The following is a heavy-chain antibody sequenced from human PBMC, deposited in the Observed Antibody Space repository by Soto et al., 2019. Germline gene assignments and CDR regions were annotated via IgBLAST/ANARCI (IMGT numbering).Heavy chain of an antibody. V-gene: IGHV1-18*01. CDR1: GYTFTSYG. CDR3: ARHLSLWFGESGDAFDI. Sequence: ASVKVSCKASGYTFTSYGISWVRQAPGQGLEWMGWISAYNGNTNYAQKLQGRVTMTTDTSTSTAYMELRSLRSDDTAVYYCARHLSLWFGESGDAFDIWGQGTMVTVSS. J-gene: IGHJ3*02. CDR2: ISAYNGNT. D-gene: IGHD3-10*01.